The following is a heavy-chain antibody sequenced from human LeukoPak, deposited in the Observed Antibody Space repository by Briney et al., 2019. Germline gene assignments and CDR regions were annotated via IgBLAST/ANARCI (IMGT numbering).Heavy chain of an antibody. J-gene: IGHJ3*02. V-gene: IGHV3-30-3*01. Sequence: GGSLRLSCAASGFTFSSYAMHWVRQAPGKGLEWVAVISYDGSNKYYADSVKGRFTISRDNSKNTLYLQMNSLRAEDTAVYYCARGHRVDPAVAGFDAFDIWGQGTMVTVSS. CDR1: GFTFSSYA. CDR3: ARGHRVDPAVAGFDAFDI. CDR2: ISYDGSNK. D-gene: IGHD6-19*01.